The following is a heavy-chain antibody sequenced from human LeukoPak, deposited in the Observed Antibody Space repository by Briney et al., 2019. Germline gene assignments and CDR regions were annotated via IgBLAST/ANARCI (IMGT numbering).Heavy chain of an antibody. J-gene: IGHJ4*02. CDR1: GGSISSGGYY. Sequence: SETLSLTCTVSGGSISSGGYYWSWIRQYPGNRLEWIGYIYYSGSTYYNPSLKSRVTISVDTSKNQFSLKLSSVTAADTAVYYCARSSFWSGTDYWGQGTLVTVSS. CDR3: ARSSFWSGTDY. V-gene: IGHV4-31*03. D-gene: IGHD3-3*01. CDR2: IYYSGST.